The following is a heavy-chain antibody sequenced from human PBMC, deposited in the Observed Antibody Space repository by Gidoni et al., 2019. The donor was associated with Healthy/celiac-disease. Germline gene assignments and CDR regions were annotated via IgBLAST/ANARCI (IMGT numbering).Heavy chain of an antibody. Sequence: QVQLVQSGSELKKPGASVKVSCKASGYTFTSYAMNWVRQAPGQGLEWMGWINTNTGNPTYAQGFTGRFVFSLDTSVSTAYLQISSLKAEDTAVYYCARGAVLRFLEWLPDFDYWGQGTLVTVSS. D-gene: IGHD3-3*01. V-gene: IGHV7-4-1*02. CDR2: INTNTGNP. J-gene: IGHJ4*02. CDR3: ARGAVLRFLEWLPDFDY. CDR1: GYTFTSYA.